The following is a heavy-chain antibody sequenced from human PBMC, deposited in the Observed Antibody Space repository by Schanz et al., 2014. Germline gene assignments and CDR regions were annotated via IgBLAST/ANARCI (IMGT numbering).Heavy chain of an antibody. V-gene: IGHV1-18*01. J-gene: IGHJ5*02. D-gene: IGHD3-9*01. CDR1: GYTFTSYG. Sequence: QVQLVQSGAEVKKPGASVKVSCKASGYTFTSYGISWVRQAPGQGLEWMGWISAYNGSTKYPQKLQGRVTMTTDTSTSTAYMELRSLRSDDTAVDYCAKAEYDILTDSYSRLDPWGQGTLVTVSS. CDR2: ISAYNGST. CDR3: AKAEYDILTDSYSRLDP.